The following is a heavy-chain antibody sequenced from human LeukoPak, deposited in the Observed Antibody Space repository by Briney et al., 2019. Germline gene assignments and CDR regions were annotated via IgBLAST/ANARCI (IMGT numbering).Heavy chain of an antibody. CDR2: INPNSGGT. Sequence: ASVKVSCKASGHTFTGYYMHWVRQAPGQGLEWMGRINPNSGGTNYAQKFQGRVTMTRDTSISTAYMELSRLRSDDTAVYYCARADDFWSGYHNRFDPWGQGTLVTVSS. CDR3: ARADDFWSGYHNRFDP. CDR1: GHTFTGYY. J-gene: IGHJ5*02. V-gene: IGHV1-2*06. D-gene: IGHD3-3*01.